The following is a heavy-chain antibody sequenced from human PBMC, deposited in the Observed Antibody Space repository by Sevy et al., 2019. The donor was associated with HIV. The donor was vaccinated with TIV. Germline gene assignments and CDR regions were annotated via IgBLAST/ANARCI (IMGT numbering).Heavy chain of an antibody. V-gene: IGHV3-64*01. Sequence: GGSLRLSCAASGFTFSSYAMHWVRQAPGKGLEYVSAISSNGGSTYYANSVKGRFTISRDNSKNTLYLQMGSLRAEDMAVYYCARFPSPELERHPYEYYGMDVRGQGTTVTVSS. CDR3: ARFPSPELERHPYEYYGMDV. CDR1: GFTFSSYA. D-gene: IGHD1-1*01. CDR2: ISSNGGST. J-gene: IGHJ6*02.